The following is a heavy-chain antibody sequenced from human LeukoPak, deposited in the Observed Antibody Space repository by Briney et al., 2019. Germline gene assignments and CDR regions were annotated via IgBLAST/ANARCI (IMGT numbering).Heavy chain of an antibody. Sequence: SETLSLTCAVYGGSFSGHYWSWIRQPPGKGLEWIGEIYHSGSTNYNPSLKSRVTISVDKSKNQFSLKLSSVTAADTAVYYCASSYYYGSGSYYFDYWGQGTLVTVSS. D-gene: IGHD3-10*01. J-gene: IGHJ4*02. CDR3: ASSYYYGSGSYYFDY. CDR1: GGSFSGHY. CDR2: IYHSGST. V-gene: IGHV4-34*01.